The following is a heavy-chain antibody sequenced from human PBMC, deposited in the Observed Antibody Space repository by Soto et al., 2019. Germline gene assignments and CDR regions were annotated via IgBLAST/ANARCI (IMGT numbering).Heavy chain of an antibody. Sequence: GASVKVSCKASGGTFSSYAISWVRQAPGQGLEWMGGIIPIFGTANYAQKFQGRVTITADESTSTAYMELSSLRSEDTAVYYCARDRLYDSSGYYYLSVFDWGQGTLVTVS. D-gene: IGHD3-22*01. V-gene: IGHV1-69*13. CDR2: IIPIFGTA. J-gene: IGHJ4*02. CDR3: ARDRLYDSSGYYYLSVFD. CDR1: GGTFSSYA.